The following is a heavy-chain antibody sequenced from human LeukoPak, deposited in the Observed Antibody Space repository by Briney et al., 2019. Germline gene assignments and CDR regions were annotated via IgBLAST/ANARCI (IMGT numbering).Heavy chain of an antibody. Sequence: GGSLRLSCVASEFTFSTYAMAWLRQAPGKGLEGVSVITVGGDGTYYTDSVKGRFIISRDNSKNTLFLQTNSLRAEDTAVYYCARDRTDVGRVYWGQGALVTVSS. CDR2: ITVGGDGT. CDR3: ARDRTDVGRVY. CDR1: EFTFSTYA. V-gene: IGHV3-23*01. J-gene: IGHJ4*02. D-gene: IGHD2-15*01.